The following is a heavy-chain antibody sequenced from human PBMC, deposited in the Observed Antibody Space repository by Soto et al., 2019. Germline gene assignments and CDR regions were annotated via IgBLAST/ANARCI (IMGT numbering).Heavy chain of an antibody. CDR2: VSHDGSNT. V-gene: IGHV3-30*18. CDR1: GFTFSDYA. J-gene: IGHJ4*02. D-gene: IGHD6-19*01. Sequence: VQLVESGGGVVQPGRSLRLSCAASGFTFSDYAMHWVRQAPGKGLEWVAVVSHDGSNTHYADSVKGRFTISRDSSKNTVSLEMTSLRAEDTAVYSCAKGGRQWLVTSDFNCWGQGALVTVSS. CDR3: AKGGRQWLVTSDFNC.